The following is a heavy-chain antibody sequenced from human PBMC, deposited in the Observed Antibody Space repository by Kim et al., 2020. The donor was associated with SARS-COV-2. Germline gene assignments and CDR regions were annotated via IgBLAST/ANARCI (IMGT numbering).Heavy chain of an antibody. CDR2: IYYSGST. CDR1: GGSISSSSYY. Sequence: SETLSLTCTVSGGSISSSSYYWGWIRQPPGKGLEWIGSIYYSGSTYYNPSLKSRVTISVDTSKNQFSLKLSSVTAADTAVYYCARLGVSDSSWYFPHQFDPWGQGTLVTVSS. CDR3: ARLGVSDSSWYFPHQFDP. J-gene: IGHJ5*02. V-gene: IGHV4-39*01. D-gene: IGHD6-13*01.